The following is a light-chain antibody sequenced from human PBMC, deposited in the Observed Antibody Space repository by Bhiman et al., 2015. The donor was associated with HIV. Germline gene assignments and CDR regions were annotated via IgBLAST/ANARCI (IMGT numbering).Light chain of an antibody. CDR1: DIGTKS. CDR3: QVWDTTSDHLEV. CDR2: YDI. Sequence: GPGKTANITCGGSDIGTKSVQWYQQRPGQAPVLVIYYDIDRPSGIPERFSGSNSGNTATLTISRVEAGDEADYYCQVWDTTSDHLEVFGRGTKLTVL. J-gene: IGLJ2*01. V-gene: IGLV3-21*04.